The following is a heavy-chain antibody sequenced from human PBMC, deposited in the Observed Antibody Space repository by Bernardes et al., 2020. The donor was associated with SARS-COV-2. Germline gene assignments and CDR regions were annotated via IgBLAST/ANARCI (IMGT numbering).Heavy chain of an antibody. CDR3: ATVVGYSCGGGWFDP. CDR1: GYTFTSYG. J-gene: IGHJ5*02. D-gene: IGHD5-18*01. Sequence: ASVKVSCKASGYTFTSYGISWVRQAPGQGLEWMGWISADNGNTDYAQKLQGRVTMTTDTSTNTAYMELRSLRSDDTAVYYCATVVGYSCGGGWFDPWGQGTLVTVSS. CDR2: ISADNGNT. V-gene: IGHV1-18*01.